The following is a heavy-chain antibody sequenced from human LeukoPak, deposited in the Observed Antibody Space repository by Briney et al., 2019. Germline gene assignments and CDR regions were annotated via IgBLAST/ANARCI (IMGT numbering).Heavy chain of an antibody. Sequence: SQTLSLTCTLSGGSISSGGYYWSWIRQHPRKGLEWSGYIYYSGSTYYNPSLKSRVTISVDTSKNQFSLKLSSVTAADTAVYYCARDLSCGRYFDYWGQGTLVTVSS. V-gene: IGHV4-31*03. J-gene: IGHJ4*02. D-gene: IGHD3-10*01. CDR3: ARDLSCGRYFDY. CDR2: IYYSGST. CDR1: GGSISSGGYY.